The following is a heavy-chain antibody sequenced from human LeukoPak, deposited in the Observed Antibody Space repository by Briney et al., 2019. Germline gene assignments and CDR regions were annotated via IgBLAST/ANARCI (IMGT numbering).Heavy chain of an antibody. CDR2: INPKTGGT. V-gene: IGHV1-2*02. J-gene: IGHJ4*02. D-gene: IGHD3-10*01. CDR3: ANWGGYGSGSVFDY. Sequence: ASVKVSCKASGYTFTGYYMHWVRQAPGQGLEWMGWINPKTGGTTYAQKFQDRVTMTLDTSISTTYMELNSLRSDDTALYYCANWGGYGSGSVFDYRGRGTLVTVSS. CDR1: GYTFTGYY.